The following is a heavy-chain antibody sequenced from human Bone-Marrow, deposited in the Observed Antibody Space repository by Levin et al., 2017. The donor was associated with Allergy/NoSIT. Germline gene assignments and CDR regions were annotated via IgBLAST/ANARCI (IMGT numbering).Heavy chain of an antibody. CDR2: IYYSGST. CDR1: GGSISSSSYY. J-gene: IGHJ4*02. V-gene: IGHV4-39*01. D-gene: IGHD3-22*01. Sequence: PSETLSLTCTVSGGSISSSSYYWGWIRQPPGKGLEWIGSIYYSGSTYYNPSLKSRVTISVDTSKNQFSLKLSSVTAADTAVYYCARTPAKRQRITMIEGGGYWGQGTLVTVSS. CDR3: ARTPAKRQRITMIEGGGY.